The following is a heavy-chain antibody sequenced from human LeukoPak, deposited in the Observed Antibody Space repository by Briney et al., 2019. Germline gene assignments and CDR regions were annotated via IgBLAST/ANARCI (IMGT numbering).Heavy chain of an antibody. CDR3: ARAQQQLVHQYDYYYGMDV. CDR2: ISSSSSAI. Sequence: PGGSLRLSCAASGFTFSSYSMNWVRQAPGKGLEWVSYISSSSSAIYYADSVKGRFTTSRDNAKNSLYLQMNSLRAEDTAVYYCARAQQQLVHQYDYYYGMDVWGQGTTVTVSS. J-gene: IGHJ6*02. CDR1: GFTFSSYS. D-gene: IGHD6-13*01. V-gene: IGHV3-48*01.